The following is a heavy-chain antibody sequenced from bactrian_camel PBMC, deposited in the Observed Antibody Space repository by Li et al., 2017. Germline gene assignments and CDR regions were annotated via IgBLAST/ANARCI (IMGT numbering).Heavy chain of an antibody. CDR2: IATGSGNT. Sequence: VQLVESGGGSVQAGGSLRLSCAASGYTHNRHCVGWFRQAPGKEREGVARIATGSGNTYYADSVKGRFTISQDNAKNTLYLQMNSLKPEDTAMYYCAAGFRGRCGSWTNGLLRSEAYNYWGQGTQVTVS. V-gene: IGHV3S1*01. CDR1: GYTHNRHC. CDR3: AAGFRGRCGSWTNGLLRSEAYNY. D-gene: IGHD3*01. J-gene: IGHJ4*01.